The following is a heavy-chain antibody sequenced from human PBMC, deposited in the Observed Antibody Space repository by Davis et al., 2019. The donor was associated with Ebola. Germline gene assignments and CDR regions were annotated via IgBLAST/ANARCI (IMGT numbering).Heavy chain of an antibody. Sequence: GGSLRLSCAASGFSFSNYAMHWVRQAPGKGLEWVAVISFDGSSKYYADYADSVKGRLTISRDNSKNTLFLQMNSLRAEDTAVYYCARDTYYYGSGNYMYGMDVWGKGTTVTVSS. CDR2: ISFDGSSK. D-gene: IGHD3-10*01. V-gene: IGHV3-30-3*01. J-gene: IGHJ6*04. CDR1: GFSFSNYA. CDR3: ARDTYYYGSGNYMYGMDV.